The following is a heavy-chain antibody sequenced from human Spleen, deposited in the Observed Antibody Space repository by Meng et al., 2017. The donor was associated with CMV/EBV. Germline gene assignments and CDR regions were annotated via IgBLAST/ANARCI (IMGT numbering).Heavy chain of an antibody. Sequence: LSLTCAASGFSFNDYSMNWVRQTPDTGLEWVSSISHSSAYIYYAHSVKGRFTVSRDNALSSLFLQIDSLGAEDTAVYYCARGRVAVAGTGDYWGQGTPVTVSS. J-gene: IGHJ4*02. CDR1: GFSFNDYS. CDR2: ISHSSAYI. CDR3: ARGRVAVAGTGDY. V-gene: IGHV3-21*01. D-gene: IGHD6-19*01.